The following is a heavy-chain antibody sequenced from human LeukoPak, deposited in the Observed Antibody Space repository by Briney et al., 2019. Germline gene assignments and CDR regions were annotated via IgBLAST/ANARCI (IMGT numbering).Heavy chain of an antibody. CDR2: INPNSGDT. Sequence: GASVKVSCKASGYTFTGYYMHWVRQAPGQGLEWMGRINPNSGDTNYEQKFQGRVTMTRDTSMSTAYMELSRLRSDDTAVYYCARDRIYDSSGHNFDYWGQGTLVTVSS. CDR3: ARDRIYDSSGHNFDY. V-gene: IGHV1-2*06. J-gene: IGHJ4*02. CDR1: GYTFTGYY. D-gene: IGHD3-22*01.